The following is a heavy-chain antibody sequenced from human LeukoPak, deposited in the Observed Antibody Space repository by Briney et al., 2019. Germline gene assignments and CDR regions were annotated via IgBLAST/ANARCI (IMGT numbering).Heavy chain of an antibody. D-gene: IGHD5-18*01. J-gene: IGHJ4*02. Sequence: SETLSLTCTVSGGSVSSGAYYWSWIRQHPGKGLEWIGYIHNSGSTYYNPSLKSRVTISVDTSEKQFSLRLSSVTAADTAVYYCAGYPQADIGYWGQGTLVTVSS. CDR1: GGSVSSGAYY. V-gene: IGHV4-31*02. CDR2: IHNSGST. CDR3: AGYPQADIGY.